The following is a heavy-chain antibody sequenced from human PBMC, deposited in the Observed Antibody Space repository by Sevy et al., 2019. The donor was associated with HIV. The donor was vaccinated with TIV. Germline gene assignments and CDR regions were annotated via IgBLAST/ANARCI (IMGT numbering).Heavy chain of an antibody. D-gene: IGHD2-15*01. CDR2: ISWNSGSI. CDR1: GFTFDDYA. J-gene: IGHJ4*02. Sequence: GGSLRLSCAASGFTFDDYAMHWVRQAPGKGLEWVSGISWNSGSIGYADSVKGRFTISRDNAKNSQYLKMNRLRAEDTALYYCAKDKNPYCSGGSCYPTPFDYWGQGTLVTVSS. V-gene: IGHV3-9*01. CDR3: AKDKNPYCSGGSCYPTPFDY.